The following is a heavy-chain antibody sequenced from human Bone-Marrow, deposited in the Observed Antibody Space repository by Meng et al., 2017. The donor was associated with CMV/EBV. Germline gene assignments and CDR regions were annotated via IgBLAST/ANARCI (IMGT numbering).Heavy chain of an antibody. CDR2: INHSGST. CDR3: ARAGGRVDY. V-gene: IGHV4-34*01. CDR1: GGSFSGYY. J-gene: IGHJ4*02. Sequence: SETLSLTCAVYGGSFSGYYWSWIRQPPGKGLEWIGEINHSGSTNYNPSLKSRVTISVDTSKNQFSLKLSSVTAADTAVYYCARAGGRVDYWGRGTLVTVSS. D-gene: IGHD4-23*01.